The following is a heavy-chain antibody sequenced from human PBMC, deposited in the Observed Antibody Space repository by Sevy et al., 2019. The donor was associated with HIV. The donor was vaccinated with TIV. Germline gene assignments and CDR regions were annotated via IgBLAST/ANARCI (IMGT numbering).Heavy chain of an antibody. Sequence: GGSLRLSCAASGFTFSRYWMSWVRQAPGKGLEWVANIKKDGSEKYYVDSVKGRFTISRDNAKNSLYLQMNSLRAEDKDLDYCARDCSSTNSLWGLDVWGQGTTVTVSS. J-gene: IGHJ6*02. CDR2: IKKDGSEK. V-gene: IGHV3-7*03. D-gene: IGHD2-2*01. CDR1: GFTFSRYW. CDR3: ARDCSSTNSLWGLDV.